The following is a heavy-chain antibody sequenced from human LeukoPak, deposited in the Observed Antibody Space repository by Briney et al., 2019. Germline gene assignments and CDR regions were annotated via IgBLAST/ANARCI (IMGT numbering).Heavy chain of an antibody. CDR2: INHNGNT. V-gene: IGHV4-34*01. D-gene: IGHD4-11*01. Sequence: SETLSLTCTVYGVSFSGYYWSWIRQPPGKGLEWIGEINHNGNTNYNPSLKSRVTISVDTSKNQFSLKVSSVTAADSAVYYCARWPRERNRITVTNYYYYMDVWGKGPRSPSP. J-gene: IGHJ6*03. CDR1: GVSFSGYY. CDR3: ARWPRERNRITVTNYYYYMDV.